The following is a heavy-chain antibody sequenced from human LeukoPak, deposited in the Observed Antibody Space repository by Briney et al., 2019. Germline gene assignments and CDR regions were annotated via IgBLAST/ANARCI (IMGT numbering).Heavy chain of an antibody. V-gene: IGHV4-39*07. CDR3: ARGIEHGSGWVGGY. CDR2: IYYSGST. CDR1: GGSISSSSYY. J-gene: IGHJ4*02. D-gene: IGHD6-19*01. Sequence: PSETLSLTCTVSGGSISSSSYYWGWIRQPPGKGLEWIGSIYYSGSTYYNPSLKSRVTISVDTSKNQFSLKLSSVTAADTAVYYCARGIEHGSGWVGGYWGQGTLVTVSS.